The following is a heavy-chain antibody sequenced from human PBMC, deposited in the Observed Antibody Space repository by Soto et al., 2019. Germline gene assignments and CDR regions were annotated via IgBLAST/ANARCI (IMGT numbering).Heavy chain of an antibody. CDR1: GFTFSSYA. D-gene: IGHD6-13*01. J-gene: IGHJ6*02. CDR2: ISGSGGDT. Sequence: GGSLRLSCAASGFTFSSYAMNWVRQAPGKGLEWVSVISGSGGDTYYADSVKGRFTVSRDNSKNTLSLQMNSLGADDTAVYYCAKGIAVAGPRSGMDVWGQGTTVTVSS. V-gene: IGHV3-23*01. CDR3: AKGIAVAGPRSGMDV.